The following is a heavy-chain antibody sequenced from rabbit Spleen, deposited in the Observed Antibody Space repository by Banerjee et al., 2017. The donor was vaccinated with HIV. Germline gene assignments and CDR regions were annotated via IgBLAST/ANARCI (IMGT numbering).Heavy chain of an antibody. J-gene: IGHJ4*01. V-gene: IGHV1S45*01. CDR2: IYTGSGGT. CDR3: GGGTTLDYCGL. Sequence: QEQLVESGGGLVQPEGSLTLTCTASGFSVSSSYYMCWVRQAPGKGLEWIGCIYTGSGGTWFANWANGRFTISKTSSTTVTLQMTSLTAADTAAYFCGGGTTLDYCGLWGPGTLVTVS. CDR1: GFSVSSSYY. D-gene: IGHD2-1*01.